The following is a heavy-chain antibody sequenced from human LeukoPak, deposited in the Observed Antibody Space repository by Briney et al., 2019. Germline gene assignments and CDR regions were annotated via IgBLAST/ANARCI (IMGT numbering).Heavy chain of an antibody. CDR3: ARDLVDTAIVFDY. CDR1: GGSISSSSYY. V-gene: IGHV4-39*07. Sequence: SETLSLTCTVSGGSISSSSYYWGWIRQPPGKRLEWIGSIYYSGSTYYNPSLKSRVTISVDTSKNQFSLKLSSVTAADTAVYYCARDLVDTAIVFDYWGQGTLVTVSS. D-gene: IGHD5-18*01. CDR2: IYYSGST. J-gene: IGHJ4*02.